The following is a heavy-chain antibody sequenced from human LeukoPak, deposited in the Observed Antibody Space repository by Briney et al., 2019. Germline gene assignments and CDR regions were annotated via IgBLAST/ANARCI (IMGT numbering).Heavy chain of an antibody. CDR1: GGSISSTNW. CDR3: AREGGPYRPLDY. V-gene: IGHV4-4*02. Sequence: SETLSLTCGVSGGSISSTNWWTWVRQPPGEGLEWIGEVHLSGRTNYNPSLESRVTMSVDMSENHISLKLTSVTDADTAVYYCAREGGPYRPLDYSGQGTLVTVSS. J-gene: IGHJ4*02. CDR2: VHLSGRT.